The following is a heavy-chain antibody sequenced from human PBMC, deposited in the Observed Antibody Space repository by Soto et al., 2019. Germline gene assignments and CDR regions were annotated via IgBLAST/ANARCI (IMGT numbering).Heavy chain of an antibody. V-gene: IGHV4-39*01. CDR1: GCSISSSSYY. D-gene: IGHD6-13*01. J-gene: IGHJ4*02. Sequence: SETLSLTCTVSGCSISSSSYYWGWIRQPPGKGLEWIGSIYYSGSTYYNPSLKSRVTISVDTSKNQFSLKLSSVTAADTAVYYCARLRGYTIFIAAAGTFFDYWGQGTLVTVSS. CDR2: IYYSGST. CDR3: ARLRGYTIFIAAAGTFFDY.